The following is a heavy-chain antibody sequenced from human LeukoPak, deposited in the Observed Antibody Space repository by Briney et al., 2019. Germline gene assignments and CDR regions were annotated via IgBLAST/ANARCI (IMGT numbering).Heavy chain of an antibody. CDR1: GFTFNSYS. CDR3: ASSPPALSGWYPLNY. Sequence: KTGGSLRLSCAASGFTFNSYSMNWVRQAPGKGLEWVSSISTSSNYIYYADSVKGRFTISRDNAKNSLYLQMNSLRAEDTAVYYCASSPPALSGWYPLNYWGQGTLVTVSS. J-gene: IGHJ4*02. D-gene: IGHD6-19*01. V-gene: IGHV3-21*01. CDR2: ISTSSNYI.